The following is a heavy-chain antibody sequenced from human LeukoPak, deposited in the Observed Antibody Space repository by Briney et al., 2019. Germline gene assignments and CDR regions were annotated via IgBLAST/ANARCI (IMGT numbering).Heavy chain of an antibody. D-gene: IGHD2-21*01. V-gene: IGHV5-51*01. J-gene: IGHJ4*02. Sequence: GESLKISCKGSGYSFTSYWIGWVRQMPGKDLEWMGIMSPLECDTRYSPSSQGRVTMSADKSVSTAYLQWSSLKASDTAIYYCARRVISGGHFFDYWGQGTQVIVSS. CDR3: ARRVISGGHFFDY. CDR1: GYSFTSYW. CDR2: MSPLECDT.